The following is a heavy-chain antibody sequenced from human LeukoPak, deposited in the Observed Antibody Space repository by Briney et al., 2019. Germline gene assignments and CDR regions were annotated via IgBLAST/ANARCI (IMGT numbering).Heavy chain of an antibody. CDR2: INHSGST. Sequence: SETLSLTCAVYGGSFSGYYWSWIRQPPGKGLEWIGEINHSGSTNYNPSLKSRVTISVDTSKNQFSLKLSSVTAADTAVYYCARGRPRYYDTPWYFDYWGQGTLATVSS. CDR3: ARGRPRYYDTPWYFDY. CDR1: GGSFSGYY. D-gene: IGHD3-22*01. J-gene: IGHJ4*02. V-gene: IGHV4-34*01.